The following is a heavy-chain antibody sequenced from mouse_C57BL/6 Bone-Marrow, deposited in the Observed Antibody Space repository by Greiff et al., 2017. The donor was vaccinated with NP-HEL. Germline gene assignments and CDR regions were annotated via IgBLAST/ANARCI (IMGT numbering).Heavy chain of an antibody. Sequence: EVMLVESGGDLVKPGGSLKLSCAASGFTFSSYGMSWVRQTPDKRLEWVATISSGGSYTYYPDSVKGRFTISRDNAKNTLYLQMSSLKSEDTAMYYCARHPYYYGSSYAMDYWGQGTSVTVSS. CDR1: GFTFSSYG. D-gene: IGHD1-1*01. CDR2: ISSGGSYT. V-gene: IGHV5-6*01. CDR3: ARHPYYYGSSYAMDY. J-gene: IGHJ4*01.